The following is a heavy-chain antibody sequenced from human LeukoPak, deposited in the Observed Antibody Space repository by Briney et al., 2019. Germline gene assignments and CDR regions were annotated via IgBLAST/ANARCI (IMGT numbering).Heavy chain of an antibody. Sequence: GGSLRLSCAASGFTFSSNWMHWVRQGPGKGLVWVSRINPDGSRTDYAESVKGRFTIPRDNAKNTLSLEMNSLGDEDTAVYYCSRDFNGRNDFWGQGTLVTVSS. J-gene: IGHJ4*02. CDR2: INPDGSRT. CDR3: SRDFNGRNDF. CDR1: GFTFSSNW. D-gene: IGHD1-14*01. V-gene: IGHV3-74*01.